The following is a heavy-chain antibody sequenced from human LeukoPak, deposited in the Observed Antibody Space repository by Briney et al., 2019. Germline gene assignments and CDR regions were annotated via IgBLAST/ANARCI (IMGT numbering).Heavy chain of an antibody. CDR1: GYTFTSYG. V-gene: IGHV1-18*01. Sequence: ASVKVSCKASGYTFTSYGISWVRQAPGQGLEWMGCISAYNGNTNYAQKLQGRVTITTDTSTSTAYMELRSLISDVTAVYYCARDGAAAGTFDYWGQGTLVTVSS. J-gene: IGHJ4*02. D-gene: IGHD6-13*01. CDR3: ARDGAAAGTFDY. CDR2: ISAYNGNT.